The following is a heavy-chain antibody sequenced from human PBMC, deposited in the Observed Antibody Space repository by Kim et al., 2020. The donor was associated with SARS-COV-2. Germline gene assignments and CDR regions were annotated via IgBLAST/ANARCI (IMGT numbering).Heavy chain of an antibody. CDR1: GYTFTSYD. V-gene: IGHV1-18*04. J-gene: IGHJ5*02. CDR2: INANNGDT. CDR3: ARGGEWFDT. Sequence: ASVKVSCKASGYTFTSYDIRWVRQAAGQGLEWIGIINANNGDTIYAQKYQGRLTFTTDRSTNTVYMELSSLNPDDSALYYCARGGEWFDTCGGGTLISAS.